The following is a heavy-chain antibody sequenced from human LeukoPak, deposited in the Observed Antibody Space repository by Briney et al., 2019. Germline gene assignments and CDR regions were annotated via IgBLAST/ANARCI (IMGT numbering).Heavy chain of an antibody. J-gene: IGHJ5*02. CDR3: ARHLSTPFGRFLGFDP. V-gene: IGHV4-59*08. D-gene: IGHD3-3*01. CDR1: GGSINSY. Sequence: PSETLSLTCTVSGGSINSYWSWIRQPPGKGLEWIGYIYYTGRTNYNSSLKSRVTISLDTSKNQFSLRLTSVTAADTAVYYCARHLSTPFGRFLGFDPWGQGTLVIVSS. CDR2: IYYTGRT.